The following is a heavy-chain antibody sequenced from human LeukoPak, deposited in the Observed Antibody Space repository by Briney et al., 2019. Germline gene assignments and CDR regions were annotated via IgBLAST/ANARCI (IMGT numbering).Heavy chain of an antibody. CDR1: GFTFSVYA. CDR2: ISVSGGST. J-gene: IGHJ4*02. CDR3: AKDYDYVWGSYRSSYYFDY. Sequence: PVGSLRLSCAASGFTFSVYAISWVPEAPGKGREWVLAISVSGGSTYYADSVKGRVTISRDNSKRTLYLQMNSLRAKETAVFYFAKDYDYVWGSYRSSYYFDYWGQGTLVTVSS. V-gene: IGHV3-23*01. D-gene: IGHD3-16*02.